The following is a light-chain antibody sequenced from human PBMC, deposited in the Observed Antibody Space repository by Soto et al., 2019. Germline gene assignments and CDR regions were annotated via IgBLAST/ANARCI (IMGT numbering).Light chain of an antibody. Sequence: EIVLTQSPGTLSLSPGERATLSCRASQSVSSNYLAWYQQKPGQAPKVLIYRASIRATGIPDRFTGSGSGTDFTLTISRLEPEDFAVYYCQHYDRSPMYTFGQGTNLEIK. J-gene: IGKJ2*01. CDR3: QHYDRSPMYT. V-gene: IGKV3-20*01. CDR2: RAS. CDR1: QSVSSNY.